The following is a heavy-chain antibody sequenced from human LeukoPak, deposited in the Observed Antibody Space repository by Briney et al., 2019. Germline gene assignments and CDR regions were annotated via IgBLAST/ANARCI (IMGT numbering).Heavy chain of an antibody. CDR2: INHSGST. V-gene: IGHV4-34*01. D-gene: IGHD3-10*01. Sequence: SETLSLTCAVYGGSFSGYYWSWIRQPPGKGLEWIGEINHSGSTNYNPSLKSRVTISVDTSKNQSSLKLSSVTAAETAVYYCARRRYYGSGSYYNPPPLDYWGQGTLVTVSS. CDR1: GGSFSGYY. J-gene: IGHJ4*02. CDR3: ARRRYYGSGSYYNPPPLDY.